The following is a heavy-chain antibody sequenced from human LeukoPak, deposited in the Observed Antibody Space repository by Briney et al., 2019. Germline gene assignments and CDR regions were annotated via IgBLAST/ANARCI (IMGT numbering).Heavy chain of an antibody. CDR2: INQSGST. D-gene: IGHD3-10*01. CDR1: GGSFSNYY. V-gene: IGHV4-34*01. CDR3: ARTWGNYLSPNSGFEGFDP. Sequence: SETLSLTCAVYGGSFSNYYWSWIRQSPGKGLEWIGEINQSGSTNYNPSLKSRVTISLDASKHQFSLKLTSVTAADTAVYYCARTWGNYLSPNSGFEGFDPWGQGTLVTVSS. J-gene: IGHJ5*02.